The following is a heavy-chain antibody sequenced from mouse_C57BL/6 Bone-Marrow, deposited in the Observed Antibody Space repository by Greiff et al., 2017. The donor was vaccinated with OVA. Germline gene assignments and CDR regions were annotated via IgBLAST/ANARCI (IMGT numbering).Heavy chain of an antibody. CDR2: IDPSDSYT. Sequence: QVQLQQPGAELVRPGTSVKLSCKASGYTFTSYWMHWVKQRPGQGLEWIGVIDPSDSYTNYNQKFKGKATLTVDTSSSTAYMQLSSLTSEDSAVYYCARCWYFDVWGTGTTVTVSS. J-gene: IGHJ1*03. V-gene: IGHV1-59*01. CDR1: GYTFTSYW. CDR3: ARCWYFDV.